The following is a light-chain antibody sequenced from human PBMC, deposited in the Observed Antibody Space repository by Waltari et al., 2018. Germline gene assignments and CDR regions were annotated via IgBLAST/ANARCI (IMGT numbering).Light chain of an antibody. V-gene: IGLV1-40*01. CDR2: GNN. CDR3: QSYDSSLSGSV. CDR1: SSNIGAGYD. Sequence: QSVLTQPPSVSGAPGQRVTISCPGSSSNIGAGYDVHWYQQVPGTAPKLLIDGNNNPPSGVPDRFAGSKSGTSASLAITGLQAEDEADYYCQSYDSSLSGSVFGGGTKLTVL. J-gene: IGLJ2*01.